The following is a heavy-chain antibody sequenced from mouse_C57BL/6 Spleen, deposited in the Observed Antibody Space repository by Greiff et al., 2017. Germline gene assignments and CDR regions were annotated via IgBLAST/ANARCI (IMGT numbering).Heavy chain of an antibody. CDR3: ARPLYGSSGAWFAY. CDR2: ISPSDRET. V-gene: IGHV1-61*01. CDR1: GSTFPSSW. D-gene: IGHD1-1*01. J-gene: IGHJ3*01. Sequence: QVQLQQPGAELVRPGSSVKLSCKASGSTFPSSWLDWVKQRPGQGLDWIGNISPSDRETHYNQKFKDKATVTVDKSSSTAYMQLSSLTSEDSAVYYCARPLYGSSGAWFAYWGQGTLVTVSA.